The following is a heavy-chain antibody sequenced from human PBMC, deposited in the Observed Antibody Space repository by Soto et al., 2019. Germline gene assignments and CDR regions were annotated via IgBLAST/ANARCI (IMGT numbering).Heavy chain of an antibody. CDR1: GFAVSSKY. CDR2: IYGGGTT. J-gene: IGHJ4*02. CDR3: VQTTGWPGFDF. V-gene: IGHV3-53*01. D-gene: IGHD6-19*01. Sequence: EVQLVESGGGWIQPGGSLRLSCAASGFAVSSKYMTWVRQAPGKGLEWVSVIYGGGTTYYADSVKGRFTISRDTSKNTWYLQMNSLRAEDTAVYYGVQTTGWPGFDFWGQGTLVTVSS.